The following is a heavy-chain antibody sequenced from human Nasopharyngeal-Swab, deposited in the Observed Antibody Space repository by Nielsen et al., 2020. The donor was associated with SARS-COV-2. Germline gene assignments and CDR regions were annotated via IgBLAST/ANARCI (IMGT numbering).Heavy chain of an antibody. D-gene: IGHD3-9*01. CDR1: GYTFTSYG. J-gene: IGHJ6*02. CDR2: ISAYNGNT. Sequence: ASVKVSCKASGYTFTSYGISWVRQAPGQGLEWMGWISAYNGNTNYAPKLQGRVTMTTDTSTSTAYMELRSLRSDDTAVYYCARDSRYFDWHASYYYYGMDVWGQGTTVTVSS. CDR3: ARDSRYFDWHASYYYYGMDV. V-gene: IGHV1-18*01.